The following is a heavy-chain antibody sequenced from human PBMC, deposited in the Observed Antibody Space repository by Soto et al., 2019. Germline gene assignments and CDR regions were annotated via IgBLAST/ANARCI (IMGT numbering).Heavy chain of an antibody. CDR3: ALTTEGAPNFDY. Sequence: QITLKESGPTLVKPTQTLTLTCTFSGFSLSTSGVGVGWIRQPPGKALEWLALIYWDDDKRYSPSLKSRLTIXKXXSKNQVVLTMTNMDPVDTATYYCALTTEGAPNFDYWGQGTLVTVSS. CDR2: IYWDDDK. J-gene: IGHJ4*02. V-gene: IGHV2-5*02. CDR1: GFSLSTSGVG.